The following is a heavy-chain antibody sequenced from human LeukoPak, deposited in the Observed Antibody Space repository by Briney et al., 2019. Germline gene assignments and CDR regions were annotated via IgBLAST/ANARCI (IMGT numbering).Heavy chain of an antibody. Sequence: SETLSLTCTVSGVSISSYYLNWIRQPPGKGLEWIGCIYNSGSTYNPSLKSRVTIPVDTSKNQFSLKLSSVTAADTAVYYCARGASLGYWGQGTLVTVSS. CDR2: IYNSGST. D-gene: IGHD3-16*01. CDR3: ARGASLGY. CDR1: GVSISSYY. J-gene: IGHJ4*02. V-gene: IGHV4-59*08.